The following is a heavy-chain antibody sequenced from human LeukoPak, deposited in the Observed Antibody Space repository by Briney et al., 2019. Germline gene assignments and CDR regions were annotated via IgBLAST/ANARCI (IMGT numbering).Heavy chain of an antibody. J-gene: IGHJ3*02. CDR1: GFIFSDYN. V-gene: IGHV3-30*18. D-gene: IGHD3-10*01. CDR2: ISYDGTKK. CDR3: AKVLIWTYGSGNYYKGAFDI. Sequence: GGSLRLSCVVSGFIFSDYNMHWVRQAPGKGLEWVTIISYDGTKKYYADSVKGRFTISRDNSKNTLYLQMNSLRAEDTAVYYCAKVLIWTYGSGNYYKGAFDIWGQGTMVTVFS.